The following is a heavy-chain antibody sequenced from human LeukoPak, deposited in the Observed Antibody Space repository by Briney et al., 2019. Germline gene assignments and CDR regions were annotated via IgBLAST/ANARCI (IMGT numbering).Heavy chain of an antibody. V-gene: IGHV1-69*04. D-gene: IGHD3-10*01. Sequence: SVKVSCKASGGTFSSYAISWVRQAPGQGLEWMGRIIPILGIANYAQKFQGRVTITADKSTSTAYMELSSLRSEDTAVYYCAESREISRLGITMVRGVIKVWGQGTLVTFSS. J-gene: IGHJ4*02. CDR1: GGTFSSYA. CDR2: IIPILGIA. CDR3: AESREISRLGITMVRGVIKV.